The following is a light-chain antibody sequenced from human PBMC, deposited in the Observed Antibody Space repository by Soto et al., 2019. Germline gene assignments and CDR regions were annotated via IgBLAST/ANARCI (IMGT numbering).Light chain of an antibody. V-gene: IGKV3-15*01. CDR1: QSVGRN. CDR3: QEYSKWTQFT. CDR2: AAS. J-gene: IGKJ3*01. Sequence: EIVVTQSPGILSVSPGDRATLSCRASQSVGRNLAWYQQKPGQAPTLLIYAASTRATGLPARFSGSWYGTDFTITISILPSEDFAVYYCQEYSKWTQFTFGPGYRLD.